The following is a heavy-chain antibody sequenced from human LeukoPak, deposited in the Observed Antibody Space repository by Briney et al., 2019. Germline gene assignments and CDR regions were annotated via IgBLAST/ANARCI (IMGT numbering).Heavy chain of an antibody. CDR1: GGSISSSSYY. J-gene: IGHJ4*02. D-gene: IGHD1-26*01. CDR3: ARSRSPFDY. Sequence: SETLSLTCTVSGGSISSSSYYWGWIRQPPGKGLEWIGYIYHSGSTYYNPSLKSRVTISVDRSKNQFSLKLSSVTAADTAVYYCARSRSPFDYWGQGTLVTVSS. CDR2: IYHSGST. V-gene: IGHV4-39*07.